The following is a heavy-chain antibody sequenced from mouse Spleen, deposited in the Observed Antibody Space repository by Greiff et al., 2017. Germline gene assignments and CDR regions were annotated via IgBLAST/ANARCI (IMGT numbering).Heavy chain of an antibody. CDR1: GYTFTSYW. CDR3: AREGDGYAMDY. CDR2: IYPGSGST. J-gene: IGHJ4*01. D-gene: IGHD2-3*01. V-gene: IGHV1-55*01. Sequence: VQLQQPGAELVKPGASVKMSCKASGYTFTSYWITWVKQRPGQGLEWIGDIYPGSGSTNYNEKFKSKATLTVDTSSSTAYMQLSSLTSEDSAIYYCAREGDGYAMDYWGQGTSVTVSS.